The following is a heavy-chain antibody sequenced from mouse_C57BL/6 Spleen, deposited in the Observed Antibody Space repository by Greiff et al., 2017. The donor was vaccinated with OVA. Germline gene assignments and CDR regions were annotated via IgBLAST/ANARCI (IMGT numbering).Heavy chain of an antibody. CDR1: GFNIKDDY. J-gene: IGHJ2*01. CDR3: TTGFGY. V-gene: IGHV14-4*01. Sequence: VHVKQSGAELVRPGASVKLSCTASGFNIKDDYMHWVKQRPEQGLEWIGWIDPENGDTEYASKFQGKATITADTSSNTAYLQLSSLTSEDTAVYYCTTGFGYWGQGTTLTVSS. CDR2: IDPENGDT.